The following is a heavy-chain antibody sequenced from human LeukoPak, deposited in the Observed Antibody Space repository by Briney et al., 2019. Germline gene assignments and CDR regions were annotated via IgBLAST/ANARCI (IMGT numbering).Heavy chain of an antibody. Sequence: SETLSLTCAVYGGSFSGYYWSWIRQPPGKGLEWIGEINHSGSTNYNPSLKSRVTISVDTSKNQFSLKLSSVTAADTAVYYCARARKYHYYGSGSYYANWFDPWGQGTLVTVSS. CDR1: GGSFSGYY. J-gene: IGHJ5*02. D-gene: IGHD3-10*01. CDR2: INHSGST. CDR3: ARARKYHYYGSGSYYANWFDP. V-gene: IGHV4-34*01.